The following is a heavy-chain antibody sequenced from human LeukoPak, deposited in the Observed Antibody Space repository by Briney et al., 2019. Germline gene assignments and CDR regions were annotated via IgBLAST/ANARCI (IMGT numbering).Heavy chain of an antibody. D-gene: IGHD1-26*01. J-gene: IGHJ4*02. Sequence: YAASVKGRFTISRDDSKSIAYLQMNSLKTEDTAVYYCTRSYYVDYYFDYWGQGTLVTVSS. V-gene: IGHV3-49*02. CDR3: TRSYYVDYYFDY.